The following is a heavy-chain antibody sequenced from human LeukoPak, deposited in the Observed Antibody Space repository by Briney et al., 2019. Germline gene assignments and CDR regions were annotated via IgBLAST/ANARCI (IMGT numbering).Heavy chain of an antibody. CDR3: ARDYGGNSVY. Sequence: AGGSLRLSCVSSGFTFSNDWMTWVRQAPGKGLEWVANIKRDGSQIDYADSVKGRFTISRDNAKTSLHLQRNSLRADETAMYYCARDYGGNSVYWGQGTLVTVSS. D-gene: IGHD4-23*01. CDR2: IKRDGSQI. J-gene: IGHJ4*02. CDR1: GFTFSNDW. V-gene: IGHV3-7*01.